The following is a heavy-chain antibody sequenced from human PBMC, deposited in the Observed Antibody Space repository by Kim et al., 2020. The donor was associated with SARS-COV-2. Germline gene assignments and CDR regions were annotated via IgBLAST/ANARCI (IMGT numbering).Heavy chain of an antibody. D-gene: IGHD6-13*01. Sequence: GGSLRLSCAASGFTFDDYTMHWVRQAPGKGLEWVSLISWDGGSTYYADSVKGRFTISRDNSKNSLYLQMNSLRTEDTALYYCASSQSGYSSTPIDYWGQGTLVTVSS. CDR2: ISWDGGST. J-gene: IGHJ4*02. V-gene: IGHV3-43*01. CDR3: ASSQSGYSSTPIDY. CDR1: GFTFDDYT.